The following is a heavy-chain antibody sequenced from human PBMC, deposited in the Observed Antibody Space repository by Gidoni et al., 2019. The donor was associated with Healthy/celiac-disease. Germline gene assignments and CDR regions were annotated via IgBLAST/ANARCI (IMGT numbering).Heavy chain of an antibody. Sequence: EVQLVESGGGLVQPGGSLRLSCAASGFTFSSYWMSWVRQAPGKGLEWVANIKQDGSEKYYVDSVKGRFTISRDNAKNSLYLQMNSLRAEDTAVYYCARDTSAYYDFWSGDYWGQGTLVTVSS. CDR1: GFTFSSYW. V-gene: IGHV3-7*03. CDR2: IKQDGSEK. D-gene: IGHD3-3*01. CDR3: ARDTSAYYDFWSGDY. J-gene: IGHJ4*02.